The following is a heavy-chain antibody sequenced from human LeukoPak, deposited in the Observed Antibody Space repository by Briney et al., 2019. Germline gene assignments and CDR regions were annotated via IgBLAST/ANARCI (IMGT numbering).Heavy chain of an antibody. J-gene: IGHJ4*02. CDR1: GFTFSSYG. CDR2: ISSSSSTI. CDR3: ARYGSGSYYAAFDY. V-gene: IGHV3-48*01. Sequence: PGGSLRLSCAASGFTFSSYGMNWVRQAPGKGLEWISYISSSSSTIYYADSVKGRFTISRDNAKNSLSLQMNSLRAEDTAVYYCARYGSGSYYAAFDYWGQGTLVTVSS. D-gene: IGHD3-10*01.